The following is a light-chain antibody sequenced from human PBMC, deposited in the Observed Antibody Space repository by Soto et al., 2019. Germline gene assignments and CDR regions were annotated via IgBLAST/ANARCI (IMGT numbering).Light chain of an antibody. CDR1: QSVSSS. J-gene: IGKJ5*01. Sequence: DIVLTQSPGTLSVSPGERATLSCRASQSVSSSLAWYQQKPGQAPRLLIYDAYNRATGIPPRFSGSGSGTDFTLTISSLEPEDSAVYYCQQRHMWPITFGQGTRLEI. V-gene: IGKV3-11*01. CDR3: QQRHMWPIT. CDR2: DAY.